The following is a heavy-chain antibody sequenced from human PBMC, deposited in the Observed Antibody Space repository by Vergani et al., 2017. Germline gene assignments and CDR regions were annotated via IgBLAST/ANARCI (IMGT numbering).Heavy chain of an antibody. V-gene: IGHV1-69*01. CDR1: VGTFSSYA. D-gene: IGHD3-22*01. Sequence: QVKLVQSAAEVKKPGSSVKVSCKASVGTFSSYAISWVRHAPGQGLEWMGGIIPIFGTANYTQKSQGRVTITADESTSTAYMELSSLRSEDTAVYYCATSICWSAGYDYYYYFMDVWGKGTTVTVSS. CDR2: IIPIFGTA. J-gene: IGHJ6*03. CDR3: ATSICWSAGYDYYYYFMDV.